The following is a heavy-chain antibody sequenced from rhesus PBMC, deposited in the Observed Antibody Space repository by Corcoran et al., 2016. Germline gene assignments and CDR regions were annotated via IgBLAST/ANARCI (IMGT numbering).Heavy chain of an antibody. CDR2: INSGGGST. D-gene: IGHD2-15*01. CDR3: AKEYCSSTYCSQVGDY. CDR1: GFTFSSYW. J-gene: IGHJ4*01. Sequence: EVQLVESGGGLAKPGGSLRLSCAASGFTFSSYWMNWVRKAPGKGLGWVSAINSGGGSTYYADSVKGRFTISRDNSKNTLSLQMNSLRAEDTAVYYCAKEYCSSTYCSQVGDYWGQGVLVTVSS. V-gene: IGHV3S25*01.